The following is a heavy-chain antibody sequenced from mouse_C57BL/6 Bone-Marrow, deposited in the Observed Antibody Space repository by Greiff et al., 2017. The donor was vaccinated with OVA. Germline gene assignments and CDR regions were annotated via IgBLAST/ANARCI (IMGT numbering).Heavy chain of an antibody. D-gene: IGHD1-1*02. CDR1: GYTFTSYG. CDR3: ASRLWGFAY. J-gene: IGHJ3*01. CDR2: IYPRSGNT. Sequence: QVQLQQSGAELARPGASVKLSCTASGYTFTSYGISWVKQRTGQGLEWIGEIYPRSGNTYYNEKFKGKATLTADKSSSTAYMELRSRTSEDSAVYFCASRLWGFAYWGQGTLVTVSA. V-gene: IGHV1-81*01.